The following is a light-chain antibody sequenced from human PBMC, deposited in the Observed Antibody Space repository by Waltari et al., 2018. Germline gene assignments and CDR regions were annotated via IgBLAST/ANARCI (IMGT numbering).Light chain of an antibody. CDR3: QHYNAYRT. CDR1: QSISTW. CDR2: AAS. V-gene: IGKV1-5*01. J-gene: IGKJ1*01. Sequence: DIQMTQSPSTLSASGGDRVIITCRASQSISTWLAWYQQKPGKAPKLLIFAASSLQTGVPSRFSGSGSGTEFTLTINSLQPDDFATYYCQHYNAYRTFGQGTKVEIK.